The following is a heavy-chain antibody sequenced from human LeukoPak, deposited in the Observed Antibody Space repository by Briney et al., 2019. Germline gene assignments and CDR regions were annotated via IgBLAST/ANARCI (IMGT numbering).Heavy chain of an antibody. CDR2: INPNSGGT. D-gene: IGHD4-23*01. J-gene: IGHJ4*02. CDR1: GYTFTGYY. Sequence: GASVKVSCKASGYTFTGYYMHWVRQAPGQALEWMGWINPNSGGTNYAQKFQGRVTMTRDTSISTAYMELSRLRSDDTAVYYCASSKAYGGNSWFDYWGQGTLVTVSS. CDR3: ASSKAYGGNSWFDY. V-gene: IGHV1-2*02.